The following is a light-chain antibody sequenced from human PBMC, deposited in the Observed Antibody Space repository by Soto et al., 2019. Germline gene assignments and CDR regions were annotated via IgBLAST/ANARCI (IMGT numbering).Light chain of an antibody. V-gene: IGLV2-8*01. CDR1: SSDVGGYNY. CDR3: TSYAGSHNPDV. CDR2: EVS. Sequence: QSALTQPPSASGSPGQSVTISCTGTSSDVGGYNYVSWYQQHPGKAPKLMIYEVSKRPSGVPDRFSGSKSGNTASLTVSGLQAEDEADYYCTSYAGSHNPDVFVTGTKVTVL. J-gene: IGLJ1*01.